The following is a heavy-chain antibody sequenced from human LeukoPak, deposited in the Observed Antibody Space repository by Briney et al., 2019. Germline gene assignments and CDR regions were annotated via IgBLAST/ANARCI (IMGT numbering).Heavy chain of an antibody. V-gene: IGHV4-4*07. CDR3: ARDVGYCSSTSCYKYYYYYMDV. Sequence: KPSETLSLTCTVSGGSISSYYWSWIRQPAGKGLEWIGRIYTSGSTNYNPSLKSRVTMSVDTSKNQFSLKLSSATAADTAVYYCARDVGYCSSTSCYKYYYYYMDVWGKGTTVTVSS. J-gene: IGHJ6*03. D-gene: IGHD2-2*02. CDR1: GGSISSYY. CDR2: IYTSGST.